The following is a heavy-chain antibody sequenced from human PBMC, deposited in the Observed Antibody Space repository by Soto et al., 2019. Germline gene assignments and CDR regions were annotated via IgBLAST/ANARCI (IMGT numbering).Heavy chain of an antibody. Sequence: GGSLRLSCAASGFTVSSNYMSWVRQAPGKGLDWVSVIYSGGSTYYADSVKGRFTISRDNSKNTLYLQMNSLRAEDTAVYYCARYYRGQGRRHNWFDPWGQGTLVTVSS. CDR3: ARYYRGQGRRHNWFDP. CDR1: GFTVSSNY. CDR2: IYSGGST. D-gene: IGHD3-10*01. J-gene: IGHJ5*02. V-gene: IGHV3-53*01.